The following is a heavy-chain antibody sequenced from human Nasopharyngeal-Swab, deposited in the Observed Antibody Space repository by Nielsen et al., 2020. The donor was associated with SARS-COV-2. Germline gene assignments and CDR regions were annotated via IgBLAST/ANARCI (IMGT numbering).Heavy chain of an antibody. J-gene: IGHJ6*03. V-gene: IGHV4-39*01. CDR2: IYYGRNT. CDR1: GDSIISYY. CDR3: ASKGNYYYMDV. Sequence: SETLSLTCSVSGDSIISYYWGWIRQPPGKGLEWIGSIYYGRNTYYNLSLKSRVTISVDTSKNQFSLKLSSVTAADTAVYYCASKGNYYYMDVWGKGTTVTVSS.